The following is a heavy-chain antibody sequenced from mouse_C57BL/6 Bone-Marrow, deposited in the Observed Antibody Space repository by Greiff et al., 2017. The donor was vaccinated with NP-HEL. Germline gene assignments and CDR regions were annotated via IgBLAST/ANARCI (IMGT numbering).Heavy chain of an antibody. CDR3: ARNWDGGDY. CDR1: GYTFTSYW. V-gene: IGHV1-72*01. CDR2: IDPNRGGS. J-gene: IGHJ2*01. D-gene: IGHD4-1*01. Sequence: QVQLQQPGAELVKPGASVKLSCKASGYTFTSYWMHWVKQRPGRGLEWLGRIDPNRGGSNYNEKVKGKGTMTVDKPSSTAYMQLSSLTSEDSAVYYCARNWDGGDYWGQGTTLTVSS.